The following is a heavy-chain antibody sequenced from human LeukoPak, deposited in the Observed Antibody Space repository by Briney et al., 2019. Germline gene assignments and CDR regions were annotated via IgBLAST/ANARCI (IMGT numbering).Heavy chain of an antibody. J-gene: IGHJ4*02. CDR1: GGSISSYY. CDR2: IYYSGST. D-gene: IGHD3-22*01. CDR3: ARGSRYYDSSGYYADY. V-gene: IGHV4-59*08. Sequence: PSETLSLTCTVSGGSISSYYWSWIRQPPGKGLEWIGYIYYSGSTNYNPSLKSRVTISVDTSKNQFSLKLSSVTAADTAVYYCARGSRYYDSSGYYADYWGQGTLVTVSS.